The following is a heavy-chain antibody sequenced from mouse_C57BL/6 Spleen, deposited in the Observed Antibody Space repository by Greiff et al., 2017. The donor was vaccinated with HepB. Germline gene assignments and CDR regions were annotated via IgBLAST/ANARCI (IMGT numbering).Heavy chain of an antibody. CDR1: GYTFTSYG. D-gene: IGHD2-2*01. V-gene: IGHV1-81*01. CDR2: IYPRSGNT. Sequence: QVQLKQSGAELARPGASVKLSCKASGYTFTSYGISWVKQRTGQGLEWIGEIYPRSGNTYYNEKFKGKATLTADKSSSTAYMELRSLTSEDSAVYFCARNYGYDGGVYFDYWGQGTTLTVSS. J-gene: IGHJ2*01. CDR3: ARNYGYDGGVYFDY.